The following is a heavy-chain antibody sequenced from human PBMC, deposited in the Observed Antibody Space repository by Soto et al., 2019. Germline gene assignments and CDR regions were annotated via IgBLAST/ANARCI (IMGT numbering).Heavy chain of an antibody. Sequence: ASVKVSCKASGYTFTSYGISWVRQAPGQGLEWMGWISAYNGNTNYAQKLQGRVTMTTDTSTSTAYMELRSLRSDDTAVYYCARDGRGYCSGGSCHYYYYGMDVWGQGPTVTV. CDR2: ISAYNGNT. CDR3: ARDGRGYCSGGSCHYYYYGMDV. V-gene: IGHV1-18*01. D-gene: IGHD2-15*01. J-gene: IGHJ6*02. CDR1: GYTFTSYG.